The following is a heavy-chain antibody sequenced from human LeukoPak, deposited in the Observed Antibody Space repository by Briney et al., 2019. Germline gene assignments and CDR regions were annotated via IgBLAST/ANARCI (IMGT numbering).Heavy chain of an antibody. D-gene: IGHD3/OR15-3a*01. CDR2: ISSSGSTI. J-gene: IGHJ4*02. CDR3: ARVRSDFWTAVAY. Sequence: GGSLRLSCAASGFTFSSYEMNWVRQAPGKGLEWVSYISSSGSTIYYADSVKGRFTISRDDAKNSLYLQMNSLRAEDTAVYYCARVRSDFWTAVAYWGQGTLVTVSS. CDR1: GFTFSSYE. V-gene: IGHV3-48*03.